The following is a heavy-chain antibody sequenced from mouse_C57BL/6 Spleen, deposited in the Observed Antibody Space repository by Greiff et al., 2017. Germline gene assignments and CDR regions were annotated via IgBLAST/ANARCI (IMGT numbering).Heavy chain of an antibody. CDR3: AREAGYGRNYFDY. J-gene: IGHJ2*01. CDR1: GYTFTDYY. CDR2: INPNNGGT. V-gene: IGHV1-26*01. Sequence: EVQLQQSGPELVKPGASVKISCKASGYTFTDYYMNWVKQSHGKSLEWIGDINPNNGGTSYNQKFKGKATLTVDKSSSTAYMELRSLTSEDSAVYYCAREAGYGRNYFDYWGQGTTLTVSS. D-gene: IGHD3-2*02.